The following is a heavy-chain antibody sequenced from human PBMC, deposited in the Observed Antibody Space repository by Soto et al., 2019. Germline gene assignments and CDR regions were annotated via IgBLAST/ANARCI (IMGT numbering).Heavy chain of an antibody. Sequence: HPGGSLRHSFAAAKFVFSGGAMSWVRQAPGKGLEWVSAISGSGGSTYYADSVKGRFTISRDNSKNTLYLQMNSLRAEDTAVYYCAKDWTYWGQGTLVTVSS. CDR2: ISGSGGST. D-gene: IGHD3-3*01. J-gene: IGHJ4*02. V-gene: IGHV3-23*01. CDR1: KFVFSGGA. CDR3: AKDWTY.